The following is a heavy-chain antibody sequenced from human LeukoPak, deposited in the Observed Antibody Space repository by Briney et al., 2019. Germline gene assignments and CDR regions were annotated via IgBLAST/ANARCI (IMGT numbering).Heavy chain of an antibody. Sequence: ASVKVSCKASGNSFTGYYMQWVRQAPGQGLEWMGWINANSGGTNYAQKYQGRVTMTRDTSISTAYMELSRLRSDDTAVYYCARDLMGIAYRGAFYYWGQGTLVTVSS. D-gene: IGHD6-13*01. CDR1: GNSFTGYY. V-gene: IGHV1-2*02. CDR3: ARDLMGIAYRGAFYY. J-gene: IGHJ4*02. CDR2: INANSGGT.